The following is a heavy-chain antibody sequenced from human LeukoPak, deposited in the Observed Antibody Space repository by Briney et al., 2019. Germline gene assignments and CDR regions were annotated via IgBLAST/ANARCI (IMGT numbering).Heavy chain of an antibody. D-gene: IGHD2-2*02. J-gene: IGHJ3*02. Sequence: GSLRLSCAASGFTFSSAWMTWIRQPAGKGLEWIGRIYTSGSTNYNPSLKSRVTMSVDTSKNQFSLKLSSVTAADTAVYYCARDQVDIVVVPAAIGGAFDIWGQGTMVTVSS. V-gene: IGHV4-4*07. CDR1: GFTFSSAW. CDR2: IYTSGST. CDR3: ARDQVDIVVVPAAIGGAFDI.